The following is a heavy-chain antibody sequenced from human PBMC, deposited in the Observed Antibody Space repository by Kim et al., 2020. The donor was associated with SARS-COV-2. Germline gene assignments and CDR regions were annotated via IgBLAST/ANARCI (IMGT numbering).Heavy chain of an antibody. V-gene: IGHV1-69*13. D-gene: IGHD4-17*01. CDR2: IIPIFGTA. CDR1: GGTFSSYA. Sequence: SVKVSCKASGGTFSSYAISWVRQAPGQGLEWMGGIIPIFGTANYAQKFQGRVTITADESTSTAYMELSSLRSEDTAVYYCAREGGDYVTPGWFDPWGQGTLVTVSS. CDR3: AREGGDYVTPGWFDP. J-gene: IGHJ5*02.